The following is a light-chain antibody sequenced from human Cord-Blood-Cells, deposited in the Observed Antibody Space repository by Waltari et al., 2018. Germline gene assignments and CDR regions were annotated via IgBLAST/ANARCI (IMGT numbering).Light chain of an antibody. J-gene: IGKJ4*01. CDR1: QDISNY. Sequence: NQMTPSPSSLSASVGDRVTITCQASQDISNYLNWYQQKPGKAPKLLIYDASNLETGVPSRFSGSGSGTDFTFTISSLQPEDIATYYCQQYDNLPLTFGGGTKVEIK. CDR3: QQYDNLPLT. CDR2: DAS. V-gene: IGKV1-33*01.